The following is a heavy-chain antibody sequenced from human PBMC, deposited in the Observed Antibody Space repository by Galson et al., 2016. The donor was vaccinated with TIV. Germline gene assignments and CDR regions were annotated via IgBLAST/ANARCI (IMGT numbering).Heavy chain of an antibody. CDR3: ARDQDSGAYFDY. J-gene: IGHJ4*02. Sequence: TLSLTCPVSGGSISSNGIFWSWIRQHPGKGLEWIGYIYHSGSTHYNPSPKSRVAMSVDTSKNQFPRTLTSVTAADTAVYYCARDQDSGAYFDYWGQGTLVTVSS. V-gene: IGHV4-31*03. CDR1: GGSISSNGIF. D-gene: IGHD2-15*01. CDR2: IYHSGST.